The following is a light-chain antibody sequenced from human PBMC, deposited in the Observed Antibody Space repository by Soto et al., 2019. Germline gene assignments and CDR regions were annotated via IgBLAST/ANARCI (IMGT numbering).Light chain of an antibody. CDR2: KAS. CDR3: QQYSTSTYT. V-gene: IGKV1-5*03. CDR1: QSISKW. Sequence: DLQMTQSPATLSASVGDRVTITCRASQSISKWLAGYQQKPGKAPKLLIHKASILQVGVPSMFSGSGAAKEFTLTISSLQPGDLAPYFCQQYSTSTYTFGQGSNLEI. J-gene: IGKJ2*01.